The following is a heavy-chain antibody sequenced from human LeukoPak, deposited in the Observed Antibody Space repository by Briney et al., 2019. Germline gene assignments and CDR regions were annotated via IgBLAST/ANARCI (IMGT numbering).Heavy chain of an antibody. J-gene: IGHJ5*02. CDR1: GYTFTSYY. CDR2: INPSGGST. Sequence: ASVKVSCKASGYTFTSYYMHWVRQAPGQGLEWMGIINPSGGSTSYAQKFQGRVTMTRDASTSTVYMELSSLGSEDTAVYYCARLKTRAVAGTGNWFDPWGQGTLVTVSS. D-gene: IGHD6-19*01. CDR3: ARLKTRAVAGTGNWFDP. V-gene: IGHV1-46*01.